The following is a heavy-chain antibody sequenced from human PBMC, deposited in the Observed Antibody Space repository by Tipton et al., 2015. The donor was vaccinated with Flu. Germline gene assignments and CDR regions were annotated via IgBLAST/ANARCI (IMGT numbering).Heavy chain of an antibody. D-gene: IGHD6-6*01. CDR2: IYHSGTT. Sequence: TLSLTCSVSGDSIGSRYFWGWIRQPPGKGLEWIGSIYHSGTTYYNPSLKSRVTISVDTSKNQFSLKLTSVTAADTAVYYCAREGGIAARPRGWFDPWGQGTLVTVSS. CDR1: GDSIGSRYF. J-gene: IGHJ5*02. CDR3: AREGGIAARPRGWFDP. V-gene: IGHV4-38-2*02.